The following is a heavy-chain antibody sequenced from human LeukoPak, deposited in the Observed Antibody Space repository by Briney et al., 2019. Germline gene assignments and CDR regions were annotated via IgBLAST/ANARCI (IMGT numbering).Heavy chain of an antibody. D-gene: IGHD4-11*01. V-gene: IGHV3-23*01. Sequence: GGSLRLSCAASGFTLSTWTLSWVRQAPGKGLDWVSTIGSGGTTYYGDSVKGRFTISRDNSKNTVYLQMNSLRAEDTAVFYCATTNSHDSFDMWGQGTMVTVSS. CDR3: ATTNSHDSFDM. J-gene: IGHJ3*02. CDR1: GFTLSTWT. CDR2: IGSGGTT.